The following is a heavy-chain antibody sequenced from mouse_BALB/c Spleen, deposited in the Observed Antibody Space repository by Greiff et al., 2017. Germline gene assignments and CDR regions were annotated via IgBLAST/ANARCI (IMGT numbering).Heavy chain of an antibody. J-gene: IGHJ1*01. V-gene: IGHV1-14*01. Sequence: EVQLQQSGPELVKPGASVKMSCKASGYTFTSYVMHWVKQKPGQGLEWIGYINPYNDGTKYNEKFKGKATLTSDKSSSTAYMELSSLTSEDSAVYYCARSYGYDVNWYFDVWGAGTTVTVSS. CDR1: GYTFTSYV. D-gene: IGHD2-2*01. CDR2: INPYNDGT. CDR3: ARSYGYDVNWYFDV.